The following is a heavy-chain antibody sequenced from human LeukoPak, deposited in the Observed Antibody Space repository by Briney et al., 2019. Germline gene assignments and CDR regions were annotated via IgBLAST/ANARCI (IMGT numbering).Heavy chain of an antibody. CDR2: ISGSGGST. CDR1: GFTFSSYA. V-gene: IGHV3-23*01. J-gene: IGHJ4*02. D-gene: IGHD3-22*01. CDR3: AHLYDSSGYYYY. Sequence: GGSLRLSCAASGFTFSSYAMSWVRQAPGKGLEWVSAISGSGGSTYYADSVKGRFTISRDNSKNTLYLQMNSLRAEDTAVHYCAHLYDSSGYYYYWGQGTLVTVSS.